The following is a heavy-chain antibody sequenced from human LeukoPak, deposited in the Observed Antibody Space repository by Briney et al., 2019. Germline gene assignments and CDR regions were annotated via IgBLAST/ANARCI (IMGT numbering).Heavy chain of an antibody. CDR3: AKDELEGRQPLDY. CDR1: GFTFSTYA. Sequence: PGGSLRLSCAASGFTFSTYAMTWVRQAPGKGLEWVSAISGSGGSTYYADSVKGRFTISRDNSKNTLYLQMNSLRAEDTAVYYCAKDELEGRQPLDYWGQGTLVTVSS. J-gene: IGHJ4*02. D-gene: IGHD3-3*01. V-gene: IGHV3-23*01. CDR2: ISGSGGST.